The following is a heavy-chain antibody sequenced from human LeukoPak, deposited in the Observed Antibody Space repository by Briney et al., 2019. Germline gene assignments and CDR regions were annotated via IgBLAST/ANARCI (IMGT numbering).Heavy chain of an antibody. D-gene: IGHD4/OR15-4a*01. CDR3: ATQVPSDPHFDY. CDR1: GFTFSSYA. CDR2: ISGSGGTT. J-gene: IGHJ4*02. V-gene: IGHV3-23*01. Sequence: GGSLRLSCAASGFTFSSYAMIWVRQAPGKGLEWVSAISGSGGTTYCADSVKGRFTISRDNSKNTLYLQMNSLRAEDTAVYYCATQVPSDPHFDYWGQGTLVTVSS.